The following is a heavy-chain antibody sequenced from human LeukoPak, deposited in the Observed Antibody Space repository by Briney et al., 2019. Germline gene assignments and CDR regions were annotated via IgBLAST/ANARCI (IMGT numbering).Heavy chain of an antibody. J-gene: IGHJ1*01. CDR1: GYTFTSYG. D-gene: IGHD3-16*01. Sequence: ASVKVSCKASGYTFTSYGISWVRQAPGQRLEWMGWISAYNGNTNYAQKLQDRLTLTTDTSTSTAYMGLRSLRSDDTDVYYCAKDFLPSYDYAGGTLDSWGRGTLVTVSS. CDR2: ISAYNGNT. V-gene: IGHV1-18*01. CDR3: AKDFLPSYDYAGGTLDS.